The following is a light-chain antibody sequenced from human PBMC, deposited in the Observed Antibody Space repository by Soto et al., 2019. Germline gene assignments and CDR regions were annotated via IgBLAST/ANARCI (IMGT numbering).Light chain of an antibody. J-gene: IGKJ3*01. CDR1: QSVSSN. CDR2: GAS. CDR3: QQYNNWPFT. Sequence: EIVMTQSPATLSVSPGERATLSCRASQSVSSNLAWYQQKPGQVPRLLIYGASTRATGIPAWFSGSGSGTEFTLTISSLQSEDFAVYYCQQYNNWPFTFGPGTKVDIK. V-gene: IGKV3D-15*01.